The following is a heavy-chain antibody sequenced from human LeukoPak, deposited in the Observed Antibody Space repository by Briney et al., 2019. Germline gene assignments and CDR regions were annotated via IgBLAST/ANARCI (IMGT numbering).Heavy chain of an antibody. D-gene: IGHD3-10*01. CDR3: ARVSPSGVWDV. Sequence: SETLSLTCTVSGGSISSSSYYGSWIRQPAGKGLEWIGRIYTSGSTNYNPSLNSRVTISIDTSKNQFPLSLSSVTAADTAVYYCARVSPSGVWDVWGQGTTVTVSS. V-gene: IGHV4-61*02. CDR2: IYTSGST. CDR1: GGSISSSSYY. J-gene: IGHJ6*02.